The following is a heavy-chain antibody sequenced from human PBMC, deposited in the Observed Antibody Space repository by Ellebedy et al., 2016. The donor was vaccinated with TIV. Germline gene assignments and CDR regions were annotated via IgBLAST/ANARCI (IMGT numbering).Heavy chain of an antibody. CDR2: ISSTGSTI. CDR3: ARDLLICSGGSCYYYYGMDV. V-gene: IGHV3-11*04. D-gene: IGHD2-15*01. J-gene: IGHJ6*02. Sequence: GESLKISCAASGFTFSDYYMSWIRQAPGKGLEWVSYISSTGSTIYYADSVKGRFTISRDNSKNTLYLQMNSLRAEDTAVYYCARDLLICSGGSCYYYYGMDVWGQGTTVTVSS. CDR1: GFTFSDYY.